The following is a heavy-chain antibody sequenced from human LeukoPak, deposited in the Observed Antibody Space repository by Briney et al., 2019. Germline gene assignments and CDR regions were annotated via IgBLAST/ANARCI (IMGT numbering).Heavy chain of an antibody. Sequence: PSQTLSLTCTVSGGSISSGGYYWIWIRQPPGKGLVWIGYIYYSGSTYYNPSLKSRVTISVDTSKNQFSLKLSSVTAADTAVYYCASTDYCGYFDYWGQGTLVTVSS. V-gene: IGHV4-31*03. J-gene: IGHJ4*02. D-gene: IGHD4-23*01. CDR1: GGSISSGGYY. CDR2: IYYSGST. CDR3: ASTDYCGYFDY.